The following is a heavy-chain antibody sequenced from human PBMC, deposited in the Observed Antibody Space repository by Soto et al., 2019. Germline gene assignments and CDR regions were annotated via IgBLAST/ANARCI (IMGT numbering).Heavy chain of an antibody. J-gene: IGHJ4*02. D-gene: IGHD5-12*01. V-gene: IGHV4-59*01. Sequence: SETLSLTCTVSGGSISSYYWSWIRQPPGKGLERIGYIYYSGSTNYNPSLKSRVTISVDTSKNQFSLKLSSVTAADTAVYYCATHSGYDPGIRYWGQGTLVTVSS. CDR3: ATHSGYDPGIRY. CDR2: IYYSGST. CDR1: GGSISSYY.